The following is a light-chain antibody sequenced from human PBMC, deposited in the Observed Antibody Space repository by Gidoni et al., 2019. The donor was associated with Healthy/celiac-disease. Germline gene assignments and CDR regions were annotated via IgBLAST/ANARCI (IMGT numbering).Light chain of an antibody. J-gene: IGKJ3*01. V-gene: IGKV4-1*01. CDR3: RRYYSTPT. CDR1: QSGIYSSNNKHY. CDR2: WAS. Sequence: DTAMTQSPDSLAVPLGEWATINCKSTQSGIYSSNNKHYLAWYQQTPGQPPKLLIYWASTRESGVTVRFSGCGSGSDFTLTIISLQAEDVAVYYCRRYYSTPTFGPGTKVEIK.